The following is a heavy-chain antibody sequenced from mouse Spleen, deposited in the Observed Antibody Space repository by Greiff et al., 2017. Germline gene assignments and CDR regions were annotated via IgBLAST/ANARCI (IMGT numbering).Heavy chain of an antibody. V-gene: IGHV1-55*01. D-gene: IGHD2-5*01. CDR1: GYTFTSYW. Sequence: QVQLQQPGAELVKPGASVKMSCKASGYTFTSYWITWVKQRPGQGLEWIGDIYPGSGSTNYNEKFKSKATLTVDTSSSTAYMQLSSLTSEDSAVYYCARTYYSKKDYAMDYWGQGTSVTVSS. CDR3: ARTYYSKKDYAMDY. CDR2: IYPGSGST. J-gene: IGHJ4*01.